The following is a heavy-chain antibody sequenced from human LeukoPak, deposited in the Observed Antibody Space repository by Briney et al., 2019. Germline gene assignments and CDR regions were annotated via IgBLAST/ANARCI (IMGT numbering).Heavy chain of an antibody. D-gene: IGHD3-10*01. CDR2: ISYDGSNK. CDR1: GFTFSSYG. J-gene: IGHJ4*02. CDR3: AEDKVARGYYFDY. V-gene: IGHV3-30*18. Sequence: GGSLRLSCAASGFTFSSYGMHWVRQAPGKGLEWVAVISYDGSNKYYADSVKGRFTISRDNSKNTLYLQMNSLRAEDTAVYYCAEDKVARGYYFDYWGQGTLVTVSS.